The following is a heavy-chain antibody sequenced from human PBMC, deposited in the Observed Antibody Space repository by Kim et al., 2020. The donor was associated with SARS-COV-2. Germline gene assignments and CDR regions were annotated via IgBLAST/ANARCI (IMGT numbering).Heavy chain of an antibody. V-gene: IGHV1-69*13. Sequence: SVKVSCKASGGTFSSYAISWVRQAPGQGLEWMGGIIPIFGTANYAQKFQGRVTITADESTSTAYMELSSLRSEDTAVYYCARDLTYYDILTGYYKANHPGGMDVWGQGTTVTVSS. CDR3: ARDLTYYDILTGYYKANHPGGMDV. CDR1: GGTFSSYA. D-gene: IGHD3-9*01. CDR2: IIPIFGTA. J-gene: IGHJ6*02.